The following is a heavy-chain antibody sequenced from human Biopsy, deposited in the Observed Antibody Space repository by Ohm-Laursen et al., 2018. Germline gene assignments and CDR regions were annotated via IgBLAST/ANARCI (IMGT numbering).Heavy chain of an antibody. CDR1: SGSFSGYY. CDR2: INHRGST. CDR3: ARAVDYYDPYYYYGSDV. D-gene: IGHD3-16*01. J-gene: IGHJ6*02. V-gene: IGHV4-34*01. Sequence: SDTLSLTWAVYSGSFSGYYWSWIRQPPGKGLEWIGEINHRGSTNYNPSLKSRVTISVDTSKNQFSLKLRSVTAADTAVYYCARAVDYYDPYYYYGSDVWGQGTTVTVSS.